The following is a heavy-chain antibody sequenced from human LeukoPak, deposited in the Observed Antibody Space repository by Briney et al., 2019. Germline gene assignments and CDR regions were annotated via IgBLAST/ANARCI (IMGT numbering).Heavy chain of an antibody. CDR1: GFTFSSYS. D-gene: IGHD2-21*01. J-gene: IGHJ4*02. CDR3: ARGRRGSSYSQKNYFDY. Sequence: PGGSLRLSCAASGFTFSSYSMNWIRQPPGKGLEWIGEINHSGSTNYNPSLKSRVTISVDTSKNQFSLKLSSVTAADTAVYYCARGRRGSSYSQKNYFDYWGQGTLVTVSS. V-gene: IGHV4-34*01. CDR2: INHSGST.